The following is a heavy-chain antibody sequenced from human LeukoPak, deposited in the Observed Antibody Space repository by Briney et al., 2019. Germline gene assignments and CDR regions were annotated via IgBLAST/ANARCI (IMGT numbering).Heavy chain of an antibody. CDR1: GGSISSYY. J-gene: IGHJ2*01. D-gene: IGHD2-8*02. CDR3: ARVLSTSYFDL. CDR2: IYTSGST. V-gene: IGHV4-4*07. Sequence: PSETLSLTCSVSGGSISSYYWSWIRQPAGKGLEWIGRIYTSGSTSYNPSLKSRVTISVDKPKNQFPLKLSSVTAADTAVYYCARVLSTSYFDLWGRGTLVTVSS.